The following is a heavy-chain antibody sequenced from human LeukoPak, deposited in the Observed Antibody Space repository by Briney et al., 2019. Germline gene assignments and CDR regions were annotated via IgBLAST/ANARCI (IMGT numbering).Heavy chain of an antibody. CDR3: ARPSLYYDFWSGWSRGINYYMDV. D-gene: IGHD3-3*01. J-gene: IGHJ6*03. CDR1: GGSISSYY. CDR2: IYYSGST. V-gene: IGHV4-59*12. Sequence: SETLSLTCTVSGGSISSYYWSWIRQPPGEGLEWIGYIYYSGSTNYNPSLKSRVTISVDTSKNQFSLKLSSVTAADTAVYYCARPSLYYDFWSGWSRGINYYMDVWGKGTTVTVSS.